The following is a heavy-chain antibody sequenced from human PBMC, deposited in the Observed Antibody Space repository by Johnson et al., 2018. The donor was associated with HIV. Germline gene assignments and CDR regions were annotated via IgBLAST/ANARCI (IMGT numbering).Heavy chain of an antibody. J-gene: IGHJ3*01. V-gene: IGHV3-30-3*01. CDR2: ISYDGSNK. CDR1: GFTFSSYA. CDR3: ARDPPYGGNPSAFDV. Sequence: QVLLVESGGGVVQPGRSLRLSCAASGFTFSSYAMHWVRQAPGKGLEWVAVISYDGSNKYYADSVKGRFTISRDNSKDTLYLQMHSLRPEDTALYYCARDPPYGGNPSAFDVWGQGTIVTVSS. D-gene: IGHD4-23*01.